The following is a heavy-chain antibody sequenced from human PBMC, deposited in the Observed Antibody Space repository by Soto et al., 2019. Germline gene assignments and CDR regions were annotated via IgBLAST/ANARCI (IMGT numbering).Heavy chain of an antibody. CDR2: IHAGNGNT. CDR3: ARAACSSTSCYNYYSYGMDV. V-gene: IGHV1-3*01. D-gene: IGHD2-2*01. CDR1: GYTFTTYS. J-gene: IGHJ6*02. Sequence: ASVKLSCKASGYTFTTYSMHWVRQAPGQRLEWMGWIHAGNGNTEHSQKFQGRVTITRDTSASTAYLELGSLRSEDTAVYYCARAACSSTSCYNYYSYGMDVWG.